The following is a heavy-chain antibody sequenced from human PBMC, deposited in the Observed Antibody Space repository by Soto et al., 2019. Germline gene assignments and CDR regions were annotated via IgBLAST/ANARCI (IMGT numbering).Heavy chain of an antibody. J-gene: IGHJ3*01. CDR1: GGSVSGDKNY. D-gene: IGHD3-16*01. CDR3: ATSPRFAFDF. V-gene: IGHV4-61*01. Sequence: QVQLQESGPGLVKPSETLSLTCSVSGGSVSGDKNYWSWIRQSPGKGLEWIGFISYSGATIYIPALKSRLTISVDRSKNQFSLRLSSVTASDTALYYCATSPRFAFDFWGQGTTVIVSS. CDR2: ISYSGAT.